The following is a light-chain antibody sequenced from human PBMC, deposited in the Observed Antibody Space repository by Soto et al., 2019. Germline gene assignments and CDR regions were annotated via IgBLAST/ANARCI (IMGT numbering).Light chain of an antibody. Sequence: IVMTQSPATLAVSPGERATLSCRASESVSSNLAWYQQKPGQAPRLLIYGASTRATGIPARFSGSGSGTEFTLTISSLQSEDFALYYCQQYSKWPLTFGQGTKVEIK. J-gene: IGKJ1*01. CDR1: ESVSSN. CDR3: QQYSKWPLT. CDR2: GAS. V-gene: IGKV3-15*01.